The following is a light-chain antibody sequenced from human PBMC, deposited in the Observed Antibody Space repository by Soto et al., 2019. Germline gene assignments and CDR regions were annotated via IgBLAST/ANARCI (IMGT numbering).Light chain of an antibody. CDR3: EEWDDSLNGPV. J-gene: IGLJ3*02. V-gene: IGLV1-44*01. CDR1: SSNVGVNA. CDR2: TTN. Sequence: QSVLTQPPSASGTPGQRVTISCSGSSSNVGVNAVNWYQQLPGTAPKLLIYTTNPRPSGVPDRFSGSKSGTSASLAISGLQSEDEADYSCEEWDDSLNGPVFGGGTKLTVL.